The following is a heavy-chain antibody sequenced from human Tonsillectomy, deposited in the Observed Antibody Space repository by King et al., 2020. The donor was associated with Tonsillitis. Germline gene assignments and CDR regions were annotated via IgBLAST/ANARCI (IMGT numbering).Heavy chain of an antibody. CDR3: ARERLSNVDWGIDH. J-gene: IGHJ4*02. D-gene: IGHD7-27*01. V-gene: IGHV3-30*19. CDR2: ISYDGTNK. Sequence: VQLVESGGGVVQPGRSLRLSCETSGFTFSSYGMHWVRQAPGKGLEWVATISYDGTNKHHTDSVKGRFTISRDNSKNTMYLQMNSLRAEDTAVYYCARERLSNVDWGIDHWGQGTLVTVSS. CDR1: GFTFSSYG.